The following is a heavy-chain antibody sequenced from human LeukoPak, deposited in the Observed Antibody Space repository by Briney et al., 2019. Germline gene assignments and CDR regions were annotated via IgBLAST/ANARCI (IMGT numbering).Heavy chain of an antibody. CDR2: IYYSGST. D-gene: IGHD3-22*01. CDR3: ARDTTMIVGLYLSPVGNFDY. J-gene: IGHJ4*02. CDR1: GGSISSSSYY. Sequence: PSETLSLTCTVSGGSISSSSYYWGWIRQPPGKGLEWIGSIYYSGSTYYNPSLKSRVTISVDTSKNQFSLRLSSVTAADTAVYYCARDTTMIVGLYLSPVGNFDYWGQGTLVTVSS. V-gene: IGHV4-39*07.